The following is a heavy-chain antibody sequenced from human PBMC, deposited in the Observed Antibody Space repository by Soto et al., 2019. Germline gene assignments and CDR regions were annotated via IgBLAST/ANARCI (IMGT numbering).Heavy chain of an antibody. J-gene: IGHJ4*02. D-gene: IGHD2-2*01. CDR1: GYSFNSYW. CDR3: ASRVGSSWHYFDK. V-gene: IGHV5-51*01. Sequence: PGESLKISCRGSGYSFNSYWIAWVRQMPGKGLEWMGIIFPSGSDTRYSPSLRGQVTISADRSINTAYLQWNSLKASDSAIYYCASRVGSSWHYFDKWGQETLVTASS. CDR2: IFPSGSDT.